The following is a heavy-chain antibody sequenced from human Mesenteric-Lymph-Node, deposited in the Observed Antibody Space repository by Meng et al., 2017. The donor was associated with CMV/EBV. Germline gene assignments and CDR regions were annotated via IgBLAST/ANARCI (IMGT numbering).Heavy chain of an antibody. J-gene: IGHJ5*02. CDR1: GFTFSSYG. V-gene: IGHV3-30*02. Sequence: GESLKISCAASGFTFSSYGMHWVRQAPGKGLEWVAFIRYDGSNKYYADSVKGRFTISRDNSKNTLYLQMNSLRAEDTAVYYCAKDEYSSSWYWFDPWGQGTVVTVSS. D-gene: IGHD6-13*01. CDR2: IRYDGSNK. CDR3: AKDEYSSSWYWFDP.